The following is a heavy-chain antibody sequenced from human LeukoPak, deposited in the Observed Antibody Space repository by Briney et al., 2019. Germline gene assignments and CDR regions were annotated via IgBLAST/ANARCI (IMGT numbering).Heavy chain of an antibody. J-gene: IGHJ4*02. CDR2: INPNSGGT. D-gene: IGHD3-3*01. Sequence: ASVKVSCKASGYTFTGYYMHWVRQAPGQGLEWMGWINPNSGGTNYAQKFQGRVTMTRDTSISTAYMELSRLRSDDTAVYYCARGTIYDFWSGYHDYWGQGTLVTVSS. CDR3: ARGTIYDFWSGYHDY. V-gene: IGHV1-2*02. CDR1: GYTFTGYY.